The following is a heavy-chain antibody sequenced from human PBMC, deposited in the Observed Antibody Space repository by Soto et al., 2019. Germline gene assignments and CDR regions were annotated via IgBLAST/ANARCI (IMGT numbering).Heavy chain of an antibody. J-gene: IGHJ4*02. V-gene: IGHV1-46*01. CDR1: GYTFSSYY. D-gene: IGHD3-10*01. CDR2: INPSGDST. Sequence: ASVKVSCKASGYTFSSYYMHWVRQAPEQGLEWMGVINPSGDSTTYAQKFQGRVTMTKDASTSTLYLELSSLRSEDTAVYFCARDWEFGFWGQGTLVTVSS. CDR3: ARDWEFGF.